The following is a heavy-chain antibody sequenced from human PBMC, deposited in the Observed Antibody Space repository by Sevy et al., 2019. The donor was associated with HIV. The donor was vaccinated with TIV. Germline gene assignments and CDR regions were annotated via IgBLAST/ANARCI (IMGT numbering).Heavy chain of an antibody. CDR1: GYTSSSYA. D-gene: IGHD3-22*01. CDR3: AGDLYYDSSAYSDY. J-gene: IGHJ4*02. CDR2: INTNTGNP. V-gene: IGHV7-4-1*02. Sequence: ASVKVSCKASGYTSSSYAMNWVRQAPRQGLEWMGWINTNTGNPTYAQGFTGRFVFSLDTSVSTAYLQISSLKAEDTAVYYCAGDLYYDSSAYSDYWGQGTLVTVSS.